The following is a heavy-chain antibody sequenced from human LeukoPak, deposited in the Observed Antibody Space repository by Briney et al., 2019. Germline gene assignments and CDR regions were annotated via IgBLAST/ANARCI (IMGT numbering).Heavy chain of an antibody. CDR1: GGSISSYY. Sequence: SETLSLTCTVSGGSISSYYWSWIRQPPGKGLEWIGYIYYSGSTNYNPSLKSRVTISVDTSKNQFSLKLSSVTAADTAVYYCARRRRGTGASTYFDYWGQGTLVTVSS. J-gene: IGHJ4*02. CDR2: IYYSGST. CDR3: ARRRRGTGASTYFDY. D-gene: IGHD1-26*01. V-gene: IGHV4-59*12.